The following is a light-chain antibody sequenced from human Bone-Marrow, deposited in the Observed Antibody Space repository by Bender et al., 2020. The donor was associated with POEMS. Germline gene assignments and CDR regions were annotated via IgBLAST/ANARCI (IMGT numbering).Light chain of an antibody. CDR3: SSYTSDSITGL. CDR1: SSDVGGYNY. CDR2: EVS. J-gene: IGLJ2*01. Sequence: QSALTQSPSASGSPGQSVTLSCTGTSSDVGGYNYVSWYQQHPGKVPKLMIYEVSQRPSGVPDRFSGSKSGNTASLTISGLQAEDEADYYCSSYTSDSITGLFGGGTKLTVL. V-gene: IGLV2-8*01.